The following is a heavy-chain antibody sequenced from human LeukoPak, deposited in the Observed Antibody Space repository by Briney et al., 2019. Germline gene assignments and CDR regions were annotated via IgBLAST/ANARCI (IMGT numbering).Heavy chain of an antibody. Sequence: GGSLRLSCAASGFTFSSYAMSWVRQAPGKGLEWVSAISGSGGSTYYADSVKGRFTISRDNSKNTLYLQMNSLRAEDTAVYYCARVARYSSSWYWFDPWGQGILVTVSS. V-gene: IGHV3-23*01. CDR2: ISGSGGST. D-gene: IGHD6-13*01. J-gene: IGHJ5*02. CDR3: ARVARYSSSWYWFDP. CDR1: GFTFSSYA.